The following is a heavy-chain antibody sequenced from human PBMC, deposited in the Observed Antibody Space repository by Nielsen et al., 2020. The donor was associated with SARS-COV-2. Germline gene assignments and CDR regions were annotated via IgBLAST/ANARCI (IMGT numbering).Heavy chain of an antibody. Sequence: GESLKISCAASGFTFRGPAMHWVRQASGKGLEWVGRIRSRLNSYATAYAASVKGRFTISRDDSSNTAYLQMNSLKTEDTAVYYCARQDSSGWFKYYYYMDVWGKGTTVTVSS. V-gene: IGHV3-73*01. J-gene: IGHJ6*03. CDR3: ARQDSSGWFKYYYYMDV. D-gene: IGHD6-19*01. CDR2: IRSRLNSYAT. CDR1: GFTFRGPA.